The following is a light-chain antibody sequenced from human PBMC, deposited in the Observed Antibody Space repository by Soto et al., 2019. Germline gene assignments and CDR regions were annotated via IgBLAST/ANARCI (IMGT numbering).Light chain of an antibody. CDR3: QQYGSSPWT. CDR2: SAS. V-gene: IGKV3-20*01. CDR1: QSAFSSY. J-gene: IGKJ1*01. Sequence: ETVLTQSPGTLSLSPGERATLSCRASQSAFSSYLAWFQKKPGQAPRLLISSASSRATGVPDRFSGSGSGTDFTLTISRLEPEDFAVYYFQQYGSSPWTLGQGTKVEIK.